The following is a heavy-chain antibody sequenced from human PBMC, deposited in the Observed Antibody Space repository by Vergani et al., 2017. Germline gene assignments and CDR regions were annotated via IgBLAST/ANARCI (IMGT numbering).Heavy chain of an antibody. CDR1: GGSISSSSYY. Sequence: QLQLQESGPGLVKPSETLSLTCTVSGGSISSSSYYWGWIRQPPGKGLEWIGSIYYSGSTYYNPSLKSRVTISVDTSKNQFSLKLSSVTAADTAVYYSARQRPATRDPLRRRPVLPYWFDPWGQGTLVTVSS. J-gene: IGHJ5*02. V-gene: IGHV4-39*01. D-gene: IGHD2-15*01. CDR2: IYYSGST. CDR3: ARQRPATRDPLRRRPVLPYWFDP.